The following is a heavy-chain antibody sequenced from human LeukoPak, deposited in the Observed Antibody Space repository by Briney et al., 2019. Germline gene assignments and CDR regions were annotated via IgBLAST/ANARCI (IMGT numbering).Heavy chain of an antibody. D-gene: IGHD2-15*01. J-gene: IGHJ4*02. CDR3: ARTYRRDSGDY. CDR2: INSDGSST. V-gene: IGHV3-74*01. Sequence: GGSLRPSCAASGFTFSSYWMHWVRQAPGKGLVWVSRINSDGSSTSYADSVKGRFTISRDNAKNTLYLQMNSLRAEDTAVYYCARTYRRDSGDYWGQGTLVTVSS. CDR1: GFTFSSYW.